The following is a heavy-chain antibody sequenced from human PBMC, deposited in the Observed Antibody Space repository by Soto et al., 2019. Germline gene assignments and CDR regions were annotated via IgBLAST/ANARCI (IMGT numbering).Heavy chain of an antibody. CDR3: AREGYYSGSGTYSPPRYYGMDV. V-gene: IGHV1-18*01. J-gene: IGHJ6*02. CDR2: ISDYNGNT. Sequence: QVQLVQSGAEVRKPGASVKVSCKASGYTFSNYGLSWVRQAPGQGLEWMGWISDYNGNTHYAQKFQGRLIMTTDTSTGTAYVELRSLKSNDSAVYFWAREGYYSGSGTYSPPRYYGMDVWGQGTTVTVSS. CDR1: GYTFSNYG. D-gene: IGHD3-10*01.